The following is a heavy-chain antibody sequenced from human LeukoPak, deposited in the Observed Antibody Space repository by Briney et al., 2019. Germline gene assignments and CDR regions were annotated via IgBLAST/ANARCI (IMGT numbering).Heavy chain of an antibody. CDR2: FDPEDGET. CDR3: ARDPIVVVPAAYEDAFDI. J-gene: IGHJ3*02. D-gene: IGHD2-2*01. CDR1: GYTLTELS. V-gene: IGHV1-24*01. Sequence: GASVKVSCKVSGYTLTELSMHWVRQAPGKGLEWMGGFDPEDGETIYAQKFQGRVTITADESTSTAYMELSSLRSEDTAVYYCARDPIVVVPAAYEDAFDIWGQGTMVTVSS.